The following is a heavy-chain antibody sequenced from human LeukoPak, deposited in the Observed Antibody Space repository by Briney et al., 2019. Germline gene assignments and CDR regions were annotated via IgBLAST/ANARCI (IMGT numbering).Heavy chain of an antibody. Sequence: GGSLRLSCAASGFTFSNYDISWVRQAPGKGLEWVSVIYADVSTYYADSVKGRFTISRDNSKNTLYLQMNSLRAEDTALYYCAKDSGFWYFESWGQGVLVTVS. CDR2: IYADVST. J-gene: IGHJ4*02. D-gene: IGHD2-2*03. CDR3: AKDSGFWYFES. V-gene: IGHV3-66*02. CDR1: GFTFSNYD.